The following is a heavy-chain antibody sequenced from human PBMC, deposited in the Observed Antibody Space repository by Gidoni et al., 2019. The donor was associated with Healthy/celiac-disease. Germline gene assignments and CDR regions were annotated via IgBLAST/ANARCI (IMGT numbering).Heavy chain of an antibody. CDR2: IYYSGST. J-gene: IGHJ6*02. D-gene: IGHD6-6*01. CDR3: ARSSSFQGLVYYYGMDV. CDR1: GGSIRRGCYY. Sequence: QVQLQESVPALVKPSQTLSLTCTVSGGSIRRGCYYWSWIRQHPGKGLEWIGYIYYSGSTYYNTSLKSRVTISVDTSKNQFSLKLSSVTAADTAVYYCARSSSFQGLVYYYGMDVWGQGTTVTVSS. V-gene: IGHV4-31*03.